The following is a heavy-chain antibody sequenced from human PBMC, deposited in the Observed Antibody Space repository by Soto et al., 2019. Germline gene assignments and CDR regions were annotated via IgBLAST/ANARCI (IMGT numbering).Heavy chain of an antibody. Sequence: GGSLRLSCAASGFTFSDSAMHWVRQASGKGLEWVGRIRSKANSYATAYAASVKGRFTISRDDSKNTAYLQMNSLKTEDTAVYYCTRRFGNWGSYYYGMDVWGQGTTVTVSS. CDR2: IRSKANSYAT. CDR3: TRRFGNWGSYYYGMDV. D-gene: IGHD7-27*01. J-gene: IGHJ6*02. CDR1: GFTFSDSA. V-gene: IGHV3-73*01.